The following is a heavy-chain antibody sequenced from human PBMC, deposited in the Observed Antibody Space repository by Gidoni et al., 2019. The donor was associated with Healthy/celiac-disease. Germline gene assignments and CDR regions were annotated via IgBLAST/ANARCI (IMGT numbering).Heavy chain of an antibody. CDR2: INAGNGNT. CDR1: GYTFTSYA. V-gene: IGHV1-3*01. D-gene: IGHD2-2*02. J-gene: IGHJ5*02. Sequence: QVQLVQSGAEVKKPGASVKVSCKASGYTFTSYAMHWVRQAPGQRLEWMGWINAGNGNTKYSQKFQGRVTITRDTSANTAYMELSSLRSEDTAVYYCARSPNIVVVPAAIIAWFDPWGQGTLVTVSS. CDR3: ARSPNIVVVPAAIIAWFDP.